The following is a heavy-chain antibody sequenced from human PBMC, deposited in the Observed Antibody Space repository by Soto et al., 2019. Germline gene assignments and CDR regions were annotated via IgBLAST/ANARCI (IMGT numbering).Heavy chain of an antibody. CDR2: ISGSGGST. CDR1: GFTFSSYA. Sequence: GGSLRLSCAASGFTFSSYAMSWVRQAPGKGLEWVSAISGSGGSTYYADSVKGRFTISRDNSKNTLYLQMNSLRAEDTAVYYCAKEHSGVTGFLEWLSTNYFDYWGQGTLVTVSS. V-gene: IGHV3-23*01. J-gene: IGHJ4*02. D-gene: IGHD3-3*01. CDR3: AKEHSGVTGFLEWLSTNYFDY.